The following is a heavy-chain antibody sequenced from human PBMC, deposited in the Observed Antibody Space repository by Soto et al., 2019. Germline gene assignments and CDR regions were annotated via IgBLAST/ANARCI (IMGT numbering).Heavy chain of an antibody. Sequence: QVQLVQSGAEVKKPGASVKVSCKASGYTFSNYLLHWVRQAPGQGLEWMGWINAGNGHTKYSQKFQGRVTFTRDTSATTAYIELSSLRSEDTAVYYCASPSYGSGRYYWCQGTLVTVSS. D-gene: IGHD3-10*01. J-gene: IGHJ4*02. CDR2: INAGNGHT. V-gene: IGHV1-3*01. CDR1: GYTFSNYL. CDR3: ASPSYGSGRYY.